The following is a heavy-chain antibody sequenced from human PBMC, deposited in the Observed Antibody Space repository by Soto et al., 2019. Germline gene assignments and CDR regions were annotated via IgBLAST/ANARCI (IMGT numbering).Heavy chain of an antibody. J-gene: IGHJ4*02. D-gene: IGHD3-22*01. CDR3: ARAPFHNYYDRRGYYLDY. CDR1: GYTFTSYG. CDR2: ISGCDGNT. V-gene: IGHV1-18*01. Sequence: QVQLVQSGAEVKKPGASVKVSCKASGYTFTSYGFSWVRQAPGQGLEWMGWISGCDGNTNYAQKLQDRVTMTTDTSTSTGYMELRSLRSDDTAVYYCARAPFHNYYDRRGYYLDYWGQGTLVTVSS.